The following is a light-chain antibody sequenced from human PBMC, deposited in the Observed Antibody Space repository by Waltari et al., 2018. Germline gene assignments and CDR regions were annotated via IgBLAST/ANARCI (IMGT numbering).Light chain of an antibody. CDR3: QQYSSKYT. CDR2: KAS. Sequence: DIQMTQSPSTLSASVGDRVTIPCRASQSISSWLAWYQQKPGKVPKLLIYKASTLESGVPSRFSGTGSGTDFTLTISSLQPDDFATYYCQQYSSKYTFGQGTKLEIK. CDR1: QSISSW. V-gene: IGKV1-5*03. J-gene: IGKJ2*01.